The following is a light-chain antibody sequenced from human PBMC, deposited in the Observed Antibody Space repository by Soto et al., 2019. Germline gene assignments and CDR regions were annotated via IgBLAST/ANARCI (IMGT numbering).Light chain of an antibody. CDR3: QQYDNLPMYT. CDR2: DAS. V-gene: IGKV1-33*01. Sequence: DIQMTQSPSSLSASVGERVTITCQASQDISNYLNWYQQKPGKAPKLLIYDASNLETGVPSRFSGSGSGTDFTFTISSLQPEDIATYYCQQYDNLPMYTFGQGTKLEI. J-gene: IGKJ2*01. CDR1: QDISNY.